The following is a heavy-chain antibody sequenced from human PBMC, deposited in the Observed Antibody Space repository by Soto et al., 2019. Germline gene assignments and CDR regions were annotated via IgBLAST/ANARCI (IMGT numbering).Heavy chain of an antibody. CDR3: ARVEYYDSSGYPTIDF. CDR1: GFIFSAYT. V-gene: IGHV3-30*04. D-gene: IGHD3-22*01. CDR2: ISYDGSDK. Sequence: GGSLRLSCAASGFIFSAYTMHWVRQAPGKGLQWVAVISYDGSDKYYADSVQGRFTISRDNSKNTLYMQMNSLTDEDTAVYYCARVEYYDSSGYPTIDFWGQGTLVTVSS. J-gene: IGHJ4*02.